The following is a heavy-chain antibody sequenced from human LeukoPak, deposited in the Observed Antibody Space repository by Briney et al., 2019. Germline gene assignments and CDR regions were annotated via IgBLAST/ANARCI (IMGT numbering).Heavy chain of an antibody. Sequence: GRSLRLSCAASGFPFSSYAMSWVRQAPGKGLEWVSSISDSGVTTYYADSVKGRFTISRDNSKKSLYLQMNSLRAEDTAVYYCAKSPPDYWGQGTLVTVSS. CDR2: ISDSGVTT. CDR3: AKSPPDY. J-gene: IGHJ4*02. CDR1: GFPFSSYA. V-gene: IGHV3-23*01.